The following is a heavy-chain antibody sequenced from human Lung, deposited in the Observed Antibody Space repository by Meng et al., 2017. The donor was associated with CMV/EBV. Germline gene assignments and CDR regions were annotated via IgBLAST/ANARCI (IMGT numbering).Heavy chain of an antibody. Sequence: SXXVTXKATAATSSSHTSSWLRQAPGQGLVWMGRIIPILGIANYAQKFQGRVTITADKSTSTAYMELSSLRSEDTAVYYCARDSSGDSSPGDYYYYGMDVWXQGTTVTVSS. D-gene: IGHD3-22*01. J-gene: IGHJ6*02. CDR2: IIPILGIA. CDR3: ARDSSGDSSPGDYYYYGMDV. CDR1: AATSSSHT. V-gene: IGHV1-69*04.